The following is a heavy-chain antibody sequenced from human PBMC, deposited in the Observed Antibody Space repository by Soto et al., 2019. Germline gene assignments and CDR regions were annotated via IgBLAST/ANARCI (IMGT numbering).Heavy chain of an antibody. CDR2: IYYSGST. J-gene: IGHJ5*02. CDR1: GGSISSGVYY. V-gene: IGHV4-31*03. Sequence: SETRSLTCTVSGGSISSGVYYWSWIRQHPGKGLEWTGYIYYSGSTYYNPSLKSRVTISVDTSKNQFSLKLSSVTAADTAVYYCERHSSSWDPAWGQGTLVTVSS. CDR3: ERHSSSWDPA. D-gene: IGHD6-13*01.